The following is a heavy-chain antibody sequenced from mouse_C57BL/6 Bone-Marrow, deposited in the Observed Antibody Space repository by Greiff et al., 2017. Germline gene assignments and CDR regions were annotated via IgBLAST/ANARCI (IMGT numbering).Heavy chain of an antibody. Sequence: VQLKQSGPELVKPGASVKIPCKASGYTFTDYNMDWVKQSHGKSLEWIGDINPNNGGTIYNQKFKGKATLTVDKSSSTAYMELRSLTSEDTAVYYCARGGGSAYWGQGTLVTVSA. CDR2: INPNNGGT. J-gene: IGHJ3*01. CDR3: ARGGGSAY. CDR1: GYTFTDYN. V-gene: IGHV1-18*01. D-gene: IGHD1-1*02.